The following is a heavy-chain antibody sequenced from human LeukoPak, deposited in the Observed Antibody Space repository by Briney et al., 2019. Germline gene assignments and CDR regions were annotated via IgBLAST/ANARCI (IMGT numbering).Heavy chain of an antibody. D-gene: IGHD6-6*01. Sequence: GGSLRLSCAASGFAFSSYSMNWVRQAPGKGLEWVANIKQDGNEKYCVDSVKGRFTISRDNAKNSLYLQMNSLRVEDTAVYYCARVYSSSSGKNAFDVWGQGTMVTVSS. CDR1: GFAFSSYS. J-gene: IGHJ3*01. CDR3: ARVYSSSSGKNAFDV. CDR2: IKQDGNEK. V-gene: IGHV3-7*03.